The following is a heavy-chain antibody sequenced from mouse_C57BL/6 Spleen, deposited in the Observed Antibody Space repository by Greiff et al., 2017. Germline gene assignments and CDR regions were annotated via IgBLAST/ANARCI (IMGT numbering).Heavy chain of an antibody. V-gene: IGHV3-6*01. D-gene: IGHD4-1*01. Sequence: VQLQQSGPSLVKPSQSLSLTCSVTGYSITSGYYWNWIRQFPGNKLEWMGYISYDGSNNYNPSLKNRISITRDTSKNQFFLKLNSVTTEDTATYYCARDRANWDVFAYWGQGTLVTVSA. CDR1: GYSITSGYY. CDR3: ARDRANWDVFAY. J-gene: IGHJ3*01. CDR2: ISYDGSN.